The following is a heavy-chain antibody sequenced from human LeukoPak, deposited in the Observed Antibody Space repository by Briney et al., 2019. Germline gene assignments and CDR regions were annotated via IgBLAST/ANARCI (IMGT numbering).Heavy chain of an antibody. Sequence: ASVKVSCKASGYTFTSYDINWVRQAPGKGLEWMGGFDPEDGETIYAQKFQGRVTMTEDTSTDTAYMELSSLRSEDTAVYYCATGSYPPSGSLDYWGQGTLVTVSS. V-gene: IGHV1-24*01. D-gene: IGHD1-26*01. J-gene: IGHJ4*02. CDR1: GYTFTSYD. CDR3: ATGSYPPSGSLDY. CDR2: FDPEDGET.